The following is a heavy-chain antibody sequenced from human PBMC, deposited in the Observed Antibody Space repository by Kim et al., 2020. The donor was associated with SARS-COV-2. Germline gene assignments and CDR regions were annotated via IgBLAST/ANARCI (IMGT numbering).Heavy chain of an antibody. CDR3: ARALYYSTADAFDI. CDR2: IWYDEKSE. V-gene: IGHV3-33*01. J-gene: IGHJ3*02. Sequence: GGSLRRSCAASGFIFSTYGMHWVRQAPGKGLEWVAVIWYDEKSEYYADSVKGRFTISRDNSKGTVYLQMNSLRAEDTAVYYCARALYYSTADAFDIWGQG. CDR1: GFIFSTYG. D-gene: IGHD2-2*01.